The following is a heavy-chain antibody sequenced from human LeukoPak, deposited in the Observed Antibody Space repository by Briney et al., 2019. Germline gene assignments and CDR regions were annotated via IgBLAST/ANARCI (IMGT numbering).Heavy chain of an antibody. V-gene: IGHV1-18*01. J-gene: IGHJ6*03. CDR1: GYTFTSYG. CDR3: ARERGMYYDFWSGYYPTSQSYYYMDV. Sequence: GASVKVSCKASGYTFTSYGISRVRQAPGQGLEWMGWISTYNGNTNYAQKLQGRVTMTTDTSTSTAYMELSSLRSEDTAVYYCARERGMYYDFWSGYYPTSQSYYYMDVWGKGTTVTVSS. D-gene: IGHD3-3*01. CDR2: ISTYNGNT.